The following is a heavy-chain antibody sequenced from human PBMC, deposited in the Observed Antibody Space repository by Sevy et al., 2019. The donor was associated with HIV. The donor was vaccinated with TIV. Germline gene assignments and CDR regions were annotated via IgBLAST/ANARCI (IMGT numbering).Heavy chain of an antibody. CDR3: AKSQSDYFDSNAPLDL. CDR2: ISDDGRNT. J-gene: IGHJ4*02. V-gene: IGHV3-23*01. Sequence: GGSLRLSCAGAGFTLSRHPLTWVRQAPGRGLEWVSGISDDGRNTYYADSVKGRFTISRDNSKNTLYLQMDSLRAEDTAVYYCAKSQSDYFDSNAPLDLWGQGTLVTVSS. CDR1: GFTLSRHP. D-gene: IGHD3-22*01.